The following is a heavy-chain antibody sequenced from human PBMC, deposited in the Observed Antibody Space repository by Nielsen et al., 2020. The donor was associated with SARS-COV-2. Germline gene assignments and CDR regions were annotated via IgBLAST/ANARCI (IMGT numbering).Heavy chain of an antibody. J-gene: IGHJ4*02. D-gene: IGHD3-22*01. Sequence: ASVKISCKASGYTFTGYYIHWVRQAPGQGLEWRGWIKPNTGNTKYAQKFQDWVTMTRDTSINTAYIELSRLRSDDMAVYFCARRGHDNSGYYWDYWGQGTLVTGYS. CDR2: IKPNTGNT. CDR1: GYTFTGYY. V-gene: IGHV1-2*04. CDR3: ARRGHDNSGYYWDY.